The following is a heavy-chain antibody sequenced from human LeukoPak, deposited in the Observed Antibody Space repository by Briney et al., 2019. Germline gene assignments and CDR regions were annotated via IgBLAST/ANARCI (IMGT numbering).Heavy chain of an antibody. CDR1: GFTFSSYS. Sequence: GGSLRLSCAASGFTFSSYSMTWVRQAPGKGLEWVSSISSSSSYIYYADSVKGRFTISRDNAKNSLYLQMNSLRAEDTAVYYCAAEGDYYDSIYYYGMDVWGQGTTVTVSS. D-gene: IGHD3-22*01. J-gene: IGHJ6*02. V-gene: IGHV3-21*01. CDR2: ISSSSSYI. CDR3: AAEGDYYDSIYYYGMDV.